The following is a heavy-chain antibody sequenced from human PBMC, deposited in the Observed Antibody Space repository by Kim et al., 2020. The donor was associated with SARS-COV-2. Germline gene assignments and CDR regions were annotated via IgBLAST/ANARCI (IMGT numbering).Heavy chain of an antibody. D-gene: IGHD6-13*01. CDR1: SGSISSYY. CDR2: IYYSGST. V-gene: IGHV4-59*01. CDR3: ARSDGRVSWHQCDY. J-gene: IGHJ4*02. Sequence: SETLSLTCTVSSGSISSYYWSWIRQPPGKGLEWLGYIYYSGSTNYNPSLKSRVTISVDTSKNQFSLDLTSVTGADTAVYYCARSDGRVSWHQCDYWGKGILVSVSS.